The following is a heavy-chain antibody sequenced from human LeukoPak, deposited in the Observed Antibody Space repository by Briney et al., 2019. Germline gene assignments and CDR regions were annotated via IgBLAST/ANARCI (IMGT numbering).Heavy chain of an antibody. D-gene: IGHD3-10*01. CDR1: GYMFTGSF. CDR2: VSPNNGGT. V-gene: IGHV1-2*06. J-gene: IGHJ4*02. CDR3: ASLLWFGDFDY. Sequence: ASVVVSCKTSGYMFTGSFIHWVRQAPGQGLEWMGHVSPNNGGTSYAQRFQGRVNMTSDTSTRTAYLQLSGLRFDDTAVYYCASLLWFGDFDYWGQGTPVTVSS.